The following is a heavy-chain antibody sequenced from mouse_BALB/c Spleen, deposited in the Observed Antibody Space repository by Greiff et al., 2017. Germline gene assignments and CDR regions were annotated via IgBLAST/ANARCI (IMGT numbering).Heavy chain of an antibody. CDR3: ARQGMRAMDD. CDR1: GFTFSSYT. V-gene: IGHV5-12-2*01. J-gene: IGHJ4*01. Sequence: EVKLVESGGGLVQPGGSLKLSCAASGFTFSSYTMSWVRQTPEKRLEWVAYISNGGGSTYYPDTVKGRFTISRDNAKNTLYLQMSSLKSEDTAMYYCARQGMRAMDDWGQGTSVTVSS. CDR2: ISNGGGST.